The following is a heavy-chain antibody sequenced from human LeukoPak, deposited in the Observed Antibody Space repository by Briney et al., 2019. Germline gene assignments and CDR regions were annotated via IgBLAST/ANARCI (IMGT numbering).Heavy chain of an antibody. Sequence: GGSLRLFCVVSGFSFDSYAMLWVRQAPGKGLEWVAGLWYDGSNENYADSVKGRFTISRDNSKNTVYLQMNSLRAEDTALYKGSGWLRQVYFQHWGQGTQVTVSS. V-gene: IGHV3-33*01. CDR1: GFSFDSYA. D-gene: IGHD6-19*01. CDR3: SGWLRQVYFQH. CDR2: LWYDGSNE. J-gene: IGHJ1*01.